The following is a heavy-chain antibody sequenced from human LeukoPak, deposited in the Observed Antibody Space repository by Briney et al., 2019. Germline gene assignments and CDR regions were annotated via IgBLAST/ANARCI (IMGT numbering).Heavy chain of an antibody. J-gene: IGHJ4*02. CDR2: INEDGSGR. D-gene: IGHD1-26*01. Sequence: AGGSLRLSCAVSGFTFSSYWMSWVRQAPGKGLEWLANINEDGSGRFYVDSVKGRLTVSRDNAKNSLFLQMNSLRAEDTAVYYCARAAGGTSRDYWGQGTLVTVSS. V-gene: IGHV3-7*01. CDR1: GFTFSSYW. CDR3: ARAAGGTSRDY.